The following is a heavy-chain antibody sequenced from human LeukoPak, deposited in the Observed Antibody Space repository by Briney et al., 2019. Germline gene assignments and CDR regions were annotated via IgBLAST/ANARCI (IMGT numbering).Heavy chain of an antibody. J-gene: IGHJ6*02. CDR3: ARMTTAYYDFWSGYPPANSYYYYGMDV. D-gene: IGHD3-3*01. CDR2: IYYSGST. CDR1: GGSVSSGSYY. Sequence: PSETLSLTCTVSGGSVSSGSYYWSWIRQPPGKGLEWIGYIYYSGSTYYNPSLKSRVTISVDTSKNQFSLKLSSVTAADTAVYYCARMTTAYYDFWSGYPPANSYYYYGMDVWGQGTTVTVSS. V-gene: IGHV4-31*03.